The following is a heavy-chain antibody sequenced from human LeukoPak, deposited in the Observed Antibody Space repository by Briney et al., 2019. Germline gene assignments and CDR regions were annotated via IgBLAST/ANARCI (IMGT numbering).Heavy chain of an antibody. CDR1: GFIFSHYG. D-gene: IGHD2-21*01. CDR2: IQNDASTE. V-gene: IGHV3-33*05. CDR3: ARELSQIVWGGLDY. Sequence: PGGSLRLSCAASGFIFSHYGMHWVRQAPGKGLEWVAVIQNDASTENFADSVKGRFTISRDNSKNTVFLQMNSLRVGDTAVYYCARELSQIVWGGLDYGGQGTLVSVSS. J-gene: IGHJ4*02.